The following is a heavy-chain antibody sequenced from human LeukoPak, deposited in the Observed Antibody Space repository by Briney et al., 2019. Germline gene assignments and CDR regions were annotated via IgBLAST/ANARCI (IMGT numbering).Heavy chain of an antibody. D-gene: IGHD5-18*01. V-gene: IGHV4-61*02. J-gene: IGHJ4*02. CDR3: ARGSHRHSYGDY. CDR2: IYTSGST. CDR1: GGSISSGSYY. Sequence: PSETLSLTCTVSGGSISSGSYYWSWIRQPAGKGLEWIGRIYTSGSTNYNPSLKSRVTISVDTSKNQFSLKLSSVTAADMAVYYCARGSHRHSYGDYWGQGTLVTVSS.